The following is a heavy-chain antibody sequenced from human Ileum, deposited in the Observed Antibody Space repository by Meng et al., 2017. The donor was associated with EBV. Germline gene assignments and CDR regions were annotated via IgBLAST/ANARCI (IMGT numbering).Heavy chain of an antibody. Sequence: QVPLLESGPCLVNPSETLPLTCTVSSGSVSSGDYHWSWIRQPPGKGLEWIGYILSGSTNYDPSLTNRVTISVDTSKNHFSLKLTSVTAADTAVYYCAGGRAGYGGYKTWGQGTLVTVSS. CDR2: ILSGST. CDR1: SGSVSSGDYH. V-gene: IGHV4-61*03. J-gene: IGHJ4*02. CDR3: AGGRAGYGGYKT. D-gene: IGHD5-12*01.